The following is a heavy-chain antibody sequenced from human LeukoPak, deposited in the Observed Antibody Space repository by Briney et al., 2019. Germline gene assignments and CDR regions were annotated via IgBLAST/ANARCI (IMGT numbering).Heavy chain of an antibody. J-gene: IGHJ6*03. CDR1: GFTFGDYA. CDR2: IRSKAYGGTT. D-gene: IGHD5-12*01. V-gene: IGHV3-49*04. CDR3: TRDQRSGGIVATSDYYYYYYMDV. Sequence: GGSLRLSCTATGFTFGDYAITWVRQAPGKGLEWVGFIRSKAYGGTTEYAASVKGRFTISRDDSKSIAYLQMNSLKTEDTAVYYCTRDQRSGGIVATSDYYYYYYMDVWGKGTTVTVSS.